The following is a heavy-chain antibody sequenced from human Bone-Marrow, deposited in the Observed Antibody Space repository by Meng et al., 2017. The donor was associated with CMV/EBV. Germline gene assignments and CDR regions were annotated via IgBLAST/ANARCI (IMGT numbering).Heavy chain of an antibody. V-gene: IGHV4-34*01. J-gene: IGHJ1*01. Sequence: GSLRLSCAVYGGSFSGYYWSWIRQPPGKGLEWIGEINHSGSTNYNPSLKSRVTISVDTSKNQFSLKLSSVTAADTAVYYCARGRICSSTSCHREYFQHWGQGTLVTGSS. CDR1: GGSFSGYY. CDR3: ARGRICSSTSCHREYFQH. D-gene: IGHD2-2*01. CDR2: INHSGST.